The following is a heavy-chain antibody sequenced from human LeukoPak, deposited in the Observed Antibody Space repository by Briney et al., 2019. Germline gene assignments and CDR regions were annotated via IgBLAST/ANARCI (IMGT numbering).Heavy chain of an antibody. Sequence: PGGSLRLSCAASGFTFSSYWMHWVRQAPGKGLVWVSCIDTDGSNTAYADSVKGRFTISRDNAKNTLYLQMNSLRAEDTAVYYCTRGGTTLDYWGQGTLVTVSS. CDR3: TRGGTTLDY. J-gene: IGHJ4*02. CDR1: GFTFSSYW. CDR2: IDTDGSNT. V-gene: IGHV3-74*01. D-gene: IGHD1-7*01.